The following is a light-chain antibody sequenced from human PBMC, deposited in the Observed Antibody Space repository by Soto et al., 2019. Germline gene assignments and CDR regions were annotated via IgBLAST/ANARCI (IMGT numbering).Light chain of an antibody. CDR1: SSDVGGYDY. Sequence: QSVLTQPTSASGSPGQSVTISCTGTSSDVGGYDYVSWYQQRPGKAPKLLIHEVTKRPSGVPDRFSGSKSGNTASLNVSGLQAEDEADYYCSSYAGRTLYVFGTGTKVTVL. CDR3: SSYAGRTLYV. J-gene: IGLJ1*01. V-gene: IGLV2-8*01. CDR2: EVT.